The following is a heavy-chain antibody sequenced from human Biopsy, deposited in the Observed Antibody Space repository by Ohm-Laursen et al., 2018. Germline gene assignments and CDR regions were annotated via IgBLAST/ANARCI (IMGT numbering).Heavy chain of an antibody. Sequence: ASVKVSCKVSGYTLTDLSMHWVRQAPGKGLEWMGGFAPENGKTIYAQKFQGRVTMTEDTSTDTAYMELGNLRSEDTAVYYCAGGINNWNVNYWGQGTLVIVSS. J-gene: IGHJ4*02. V-gene: IGHV1-24*01. CDR1: GYTLTDLS. CDR2: FAPENGKT. CDR3: AGGINNWNVNY. D-gene: IGHD1-20*01.